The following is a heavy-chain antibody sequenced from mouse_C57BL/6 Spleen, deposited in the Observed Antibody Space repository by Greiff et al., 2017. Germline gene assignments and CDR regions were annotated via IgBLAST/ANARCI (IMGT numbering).Heavy chain of an antibody. CDR2: IYPRSGNT. D-gene: IGHD1-1*01. J-gene: IGHJ1*03. V-gene: IGHV1-81*01. CDR3: ARSGYYGSSERYFDV. Sequence: QVQLQQSGAELARPGASVKLSCKASGYTFTSYGISWVKQRTGQGLEWIGEIYPRSGNTYYNEKFKGKATLTADKSSSTAYMELRSLTSDDSAVYFCARSGYYGSSERYFDVWGTGTTVTVSS. CDR1: GYTFTSYG.